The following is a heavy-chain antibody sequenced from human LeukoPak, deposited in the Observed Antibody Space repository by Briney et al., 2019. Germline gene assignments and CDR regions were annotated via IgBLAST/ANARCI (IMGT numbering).Heavy chain of an antibody. D-gene: IGHD6-6*01. J-gene: IGHJ6*02. CDR2: TGNKANSYTT. V-gene: IGHV3-72*01. CDR1: GFTVSSNY. CDR3: ARGGYSSSSFYGMDV. Sequence: GGSLRLSCAASGFTVSSNYMSWVRQAPGQGLEWVGHTGNKANSYTTEYAASVKGRFTISRDDSKNSLYLQMNSLKTEDTAVYYCARGGYSSSSFYGMDVWGQGTTVTVSS.